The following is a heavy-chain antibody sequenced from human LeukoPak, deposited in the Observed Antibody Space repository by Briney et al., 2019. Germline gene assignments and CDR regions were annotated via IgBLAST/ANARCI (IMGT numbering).Heavy chain of an antibody. CDR2: ISSSGSDI. CDR1: GFIFSNYE. Sequence: GGSLRLSCAGSGFIFSNYEMNWVRQAPGKGLEWVSYISSSGSDIYYADSVKGRFTISRDNSKNTLYVQMNSLRAEDTAVYYCARDEGYYFDYWGQGTLVTVSS. CDR3: ARDEGYYFDY. J-gene: IGHJ4*02. V-gene: IGHV3-48*03.